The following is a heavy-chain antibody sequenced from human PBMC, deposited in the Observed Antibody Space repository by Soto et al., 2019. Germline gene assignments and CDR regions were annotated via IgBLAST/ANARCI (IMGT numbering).Heavy chain of an antibody. Sequence: GASVKVSCKASGYTFTSYYMHWVRQAPGQGLEWMGIINPSGGSTSYAQKFQGRVTMTRDTSTSTVYMELSSLRSEDTAVYYCATTLLGYDDSSGYYYFDYWGQGTLVTVSS. CDR1: GYTFTSYY. CDR2: INPSGGST. J-gene: IGHJ4*02. CDR3: ATTLLGYDDSSGYYYFDY. V-gene: IGHV1-46*01. D-gene: IGHD3-22*01.